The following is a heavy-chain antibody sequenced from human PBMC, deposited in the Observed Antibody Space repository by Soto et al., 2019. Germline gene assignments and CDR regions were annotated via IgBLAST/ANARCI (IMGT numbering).Heavy chain of an antibody. CDR2: ISYDGSNK. Sequence: GGSLRLSCAASGFTFSSFSMNWVRQAPGKGLEWVAVISYDGSNKYYADSVKGRFTISRDNSKNTLYLQMNSLRAEDTAVYYCAELTGYYTVDYWGQGTLVTVSS. CDR3: AELTGYYTVDY. CDR1: GFTFSSFS. D-gene: IGHD3-9*01. J-gene: IGHJ4*02. V-gene: IGHV3-30*19.